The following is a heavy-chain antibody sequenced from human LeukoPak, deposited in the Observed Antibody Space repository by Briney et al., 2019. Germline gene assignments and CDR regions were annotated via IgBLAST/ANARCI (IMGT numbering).Heavy chain of an antibody. J-gene: IGHJ3*02. D-gene: IGHD4-11*01. V-gene: IGHV4-39*01. CDR3: ARPTGTIDFTRFDAFDI. CDR2: IYYSGST. Sequence: SETLSLTCTVSGGSISSSSYYWGWIRQPPGKGLEWIGSIYYSGSTYYNPSLKSRVTISVDTSKNQFSLKLSSVTAADTAVYYCARPTGTIDFTRFDAFDIWGQGTMVTVSS. CDR1: GGSISSSSYY.